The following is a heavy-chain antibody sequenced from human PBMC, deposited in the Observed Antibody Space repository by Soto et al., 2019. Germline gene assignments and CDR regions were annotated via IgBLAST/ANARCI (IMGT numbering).Heavy chain of an antibody. Sequence: QVQLQESGPGLVKPSQTLSLTCTVSGGSISSGGYYWSWIRQHPGKGLEWIGYIYYSGSTYYNPSPESRVTISVDTSKNQFTLELSSVTAADTAVYYCARDPLGNGMDVWGQGTTVTVSS. V-gene: IGHV4-31*03. J-gene: IGHJ6*02. CDR1: GGSISSGGYY. CDR2: IYYSGST. CDR3: ARDPLGNGMDV.